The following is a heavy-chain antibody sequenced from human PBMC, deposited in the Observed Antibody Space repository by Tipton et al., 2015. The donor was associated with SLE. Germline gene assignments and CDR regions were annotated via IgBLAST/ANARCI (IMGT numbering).Heavy chain of an antibody. V-gene: IGHV4-39*07. J-gene: IGHJ4*02. D-gene: IGHD2-2*01. Sequence: LRLSCSVSGASIDNKSFYWGWIRQPPGKGLELIGSTSYGGGTTYNPSPQSRVTKSIDTTRNRFSLKRSSVTAADTAVYYCASHLERYCSTSTCYWPHWGQGTLVAVSS. CDR2: TSYGGGT. CDR1: GASIDNKSFY. CDR3: ASHLERYCSTSTCYWPH.